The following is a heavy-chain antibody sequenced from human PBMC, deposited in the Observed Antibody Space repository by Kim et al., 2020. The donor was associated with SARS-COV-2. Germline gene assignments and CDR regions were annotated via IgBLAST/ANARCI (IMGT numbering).Heavy chain of an antibody. J-gene: IGHJ4*02. CDR1: GFTFTGYF. D-gene: IGHD1-26*01. Sequence: ASVKVSCKASGFTFTGYFIYWVRQAPGQGLEWMGWIHPNSGGTTYGQKFQDRVTMTWDTSITTAYMELSSLRSDDTAVYFCAGPSVRMAGTRFPVRGGNYIPFAYWGQGTLVTVAS. V-gene: IGHV1-2*02. CDR3: AGPSVRMAGTRFPVRGGNYIPFAY. CDR2: IHPNSGGT.